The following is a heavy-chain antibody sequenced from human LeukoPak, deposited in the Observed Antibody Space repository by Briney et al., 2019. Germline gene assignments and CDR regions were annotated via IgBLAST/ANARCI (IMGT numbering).Heavy chain of an antibody. Sequence: PGGSLKLSCAASGFTFSDATIYWVRQVSGKGLEWLGHIRTKANTYATAVAASVKGRFTIARIDSKNTAYLQMNSLKSEDTAVYYCSGWDGSYEYWGQGTLVTVSS. D-gene: IGHD3-10*01. V-gene: IGHV3-73*01. J-gene: IGHJ4*02. CDR2: IRTKANTYAT. CDR3: SGWDGSYEY. CDR1: GFTFSDAT.